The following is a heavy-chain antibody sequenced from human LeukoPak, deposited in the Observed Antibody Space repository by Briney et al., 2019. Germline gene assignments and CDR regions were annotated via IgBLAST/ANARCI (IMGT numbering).Heavy chain of an antibody. Sequence: GGSLRLSCAASGFTFSSYSMNWVRQAPGKGLEWVSSISSSSSYIYYADSVTGRFTISRDNAKNSPYLQMNSLRAEDTAVYYCARSPEYYFDYWGQGTLVTVSS. J-gene: IGHJ4*02. CDR2: ISSSSSYI. D-gene: IGHD1-14*01. CDR3: ARSPEYYFDY. V-gene: IGHV3-21*01. CDR1: GFTFSSYS.